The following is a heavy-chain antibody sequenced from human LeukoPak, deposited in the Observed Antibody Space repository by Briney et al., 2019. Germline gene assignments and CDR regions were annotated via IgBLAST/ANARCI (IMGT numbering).Heavy chain of an antibody. CDR2: VIPIFGTA. CDR3: AREQGPRNWYYDILTGYWAHDAFDI. CDR1: GGTFSSYA. Sequence: PLASVTVSCKASGGTFSSYAISWVRQAPGQGLEWMGGVIPIFGTANYAQKFQGRVTITADESTSTAYMELSSLRSDDTAVYYCAREQGPRNWYYDILTGYWAHDAFDIWGQGTMVTVSS. D-gene: IGHD3-9*01. J-gene: IGHJ3*02. V-gene: IGHV1-69*01.